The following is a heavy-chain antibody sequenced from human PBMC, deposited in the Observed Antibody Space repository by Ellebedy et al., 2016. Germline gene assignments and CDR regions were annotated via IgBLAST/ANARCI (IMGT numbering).Heavy chain of an antibody. D-gene: IGHD1-26*01. J-gene: IGHJ1*01. Sequence: GGSLRLSCAASGFTFSSYWMHWVRQAPGKGLEWVSSISSSSSYIYYADSVKGRFTISRDNAKNSLYLQMNSLRAEDTAVYYCARYSGSFLREPDAEYFQHWGQGTLVTVSS. CDR2: ISSSSSYI. V-gene: IGHV3-21*01. CDR3: ARYSGSFLREPDAEYFQH. CDR1: GFTFSSYW.